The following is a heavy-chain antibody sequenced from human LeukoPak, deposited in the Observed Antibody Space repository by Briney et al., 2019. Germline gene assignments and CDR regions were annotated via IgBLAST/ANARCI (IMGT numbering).Heavy chain of an antibody. CDR3: ARARTYYYDSSGYYYFDY. V-gene: IGHV3-20*04. CDR1: GFTFDDYG. CDR2: INWNGGST. J-gene: IGHJ4*02. D-gene: IGHD3-22*01. Sequence: GGSLRLSCAASGFTFDDYGMSWVRQAPGKGLEWVSGINWNGGSTVYADSVKGRFIISRDNAKNSLYLQMNSLRAEDTALYYCARARTYYYDSSGYYYFDYWGQGTLVTVSS.